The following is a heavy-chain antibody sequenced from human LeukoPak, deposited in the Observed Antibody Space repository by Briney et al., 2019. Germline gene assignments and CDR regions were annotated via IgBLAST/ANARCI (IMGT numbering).Heavy chain of an antibody. CDR3: ARDHYDSSDYYYRFDP. Sequence: GGSLRLSCAASGFTFSTYRMNWVRQAPGKGLEWVSYISSSSSTKYYADSVKGRFTISRDNAKNSLYLQMNSLRDEDTAVYYCARDHYDSSDYYYRFDPWGQGTLVTVS. D-gene: IGHD3-22*01. CDR2: ISSSSSTK. V-gene: IGHV3-48*02. J-gene: IGHJ5*02. CDR1: GFTFSTYR.